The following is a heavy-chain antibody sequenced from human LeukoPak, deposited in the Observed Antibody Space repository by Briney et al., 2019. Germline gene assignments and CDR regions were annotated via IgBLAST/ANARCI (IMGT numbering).Heavy chain of an antibody. CDR2: ISGSGGST. CDR3: AKGAYSYVSSP. Sequence: GGSLRLSCAASGFTFSSYAMSWVRQAPGKGLDWVSAISGSGGSTYYAASVRGRFTISRANSKNTLYLQMNSLRAEDTAVYYCAKGAYSYVSSPWGQGTLVTVSS. V-gene: IGHV3-23*01. D-gene: IGHD5-18*01. CDR1: GFTFSSYA. J-gene: IGHJ5*02.